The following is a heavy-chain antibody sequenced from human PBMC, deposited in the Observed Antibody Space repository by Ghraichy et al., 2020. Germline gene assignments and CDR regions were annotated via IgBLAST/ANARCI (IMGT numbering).Heavy chain of an antibody. CDR3: AKDLGPDHYFDY. CDR2: ISYDGRQT. V-gene: IGHV3-30*18. Sequence: GGSLRLSCEASIFTFNSYGMHWVRQAPGKGLEWVAVISYDGRQTYYADSVKGRFSISRDNSKNTLFLQVNSLRPEDTARYFCAKDLGPDHYFDYWGQGTQVTVSS. J-gene: IGHJ4*02. CDR1: IFTFNSYG.